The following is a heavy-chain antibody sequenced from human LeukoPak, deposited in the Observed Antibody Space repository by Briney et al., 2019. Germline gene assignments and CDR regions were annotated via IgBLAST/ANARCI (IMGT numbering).Heavy chain of an antibody. CDR2: INEAGSVT. Sequence: GGSLRLSCAASGFTFSSSWMCWVRQAPGKGLEWLANINEAGSVTNYVHSVRGRFTISRDNAKNSLYLQMNSLGVEDTAVYYCATDSGYNAFDVWGQGTMVSVSS. J-gene: IGHJ3*01. V-gene: IGHV3-7*01. CDR1: GFTFSSSW. CDR3: ATDSGYNAFDV. D-gene: IGHD5-12*01.